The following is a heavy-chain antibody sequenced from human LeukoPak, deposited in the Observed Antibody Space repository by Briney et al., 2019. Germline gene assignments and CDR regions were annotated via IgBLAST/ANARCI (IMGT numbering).Heavy chain of an antibody. V-gene: IGHV3-30*04. CDR2: ISYDGSNK. D-gene: IGHD6-19*01. CDR1: GFTFSSYA. J-gene: IGHJ4*02. CDR3: ARTPASSGWSFDY. Sequence: GGSLRLSCAASGFTFSSYAMHWVRPAPGKGLEWVAVISYDGSNKYYADSVKGRFTISRDNSKNTLYLQMNSLRAEDTAVYYCARTPASSGWSFDYWGQGTLVTVSS.